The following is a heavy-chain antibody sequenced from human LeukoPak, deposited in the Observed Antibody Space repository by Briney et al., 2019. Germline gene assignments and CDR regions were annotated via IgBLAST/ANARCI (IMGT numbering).Heavy chain of an antibody. CDR1: GYTFTSYD. CDR3: ARMDIVVVPALYYYYYYGMDV. Sequence: ASVKVSCTASGYTFTSYDINWVRQATGQGLEWMGWMNPNSGNTGYAQKFQGRVTMTRNTSISTAYMELSSLRSEDTAVYYCARMDIVVVPALYYYYYYGMDVWGQGTTVTVSS. D-gene: IGHD2-2*03. CDR2: MNPNSGNT. V-gene: IGHV1-8*01. J-gene: IGHJ6*02.